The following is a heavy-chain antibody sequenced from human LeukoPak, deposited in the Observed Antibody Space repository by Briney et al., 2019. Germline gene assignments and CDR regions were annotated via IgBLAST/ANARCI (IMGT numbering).Heavy chain of an antibody. Sequence: PGGSLRLSCAASGFTFRSYAMSWIRQPPGKGLEWIGYIYYSGSTNYNPSLKSRVTISVDTSKNQFSLKLSSVTAADTAVYYCARVVTPSYDFWSGYSYPWFDPWGQGTLVTVSS. CDR2: IYYSGST. CDR3: ARVVTPSYDFWSGYSYPWFDP. V-gene: IGHV4-59*01. D-gene: IGHD3-3*01. CDR1: GFTFRSYA. J-gene: IGHJ5*02.